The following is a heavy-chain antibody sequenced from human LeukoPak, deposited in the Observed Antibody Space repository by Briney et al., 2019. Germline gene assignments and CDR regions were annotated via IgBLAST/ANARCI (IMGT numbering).Heavy chain of an antibody. Sequence: SEPLSLTCTVSGGSINNYYWSWIRQPAGKGLEWIGHIYTSGSTNYNPSLKSRVTMSVDTSKNQFSLKLSSVTAADTAVYYCAVVERRDGTPWYFDYWGQGTLVTVSS. CDR2: IYTSGST. V-gene: IGHV4-4*07. J-gene: IGHJ4*02. D-gene: IGHD5-24*01. CDR1: GGSINNYY. CDR3: AVVERRDGTPWYFDY.